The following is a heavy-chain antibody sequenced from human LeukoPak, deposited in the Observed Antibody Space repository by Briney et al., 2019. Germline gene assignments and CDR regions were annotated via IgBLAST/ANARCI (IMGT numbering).Heavy chain of an antibody. Sequence: SETLSLTCTVSGGSISSYYWSWIRRPAGKGLEWIGRIYTSGSTNYNPSLKSRVTMSVDTSKNQFSLKLSSVTAADTAVYYCARARQVATITGYYYYGMDVWGQGTTVTVSS. CDR3: ARARQVATITGYYYYGMDV. D-gene: IGHD5-12*01. V-gene: IGHV4-4*07. CDR1: GGSISSYY. CDR2: IYTSGST. J-gene: IGHJ6*02.